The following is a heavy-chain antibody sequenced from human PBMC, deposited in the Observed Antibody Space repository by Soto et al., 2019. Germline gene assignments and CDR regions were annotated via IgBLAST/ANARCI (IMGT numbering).Heavy chain of an antibody. V-gene: IGHV1-69*02. CDR2: IIPILGIA. J-gene: IGHJ5*02. D-gene: IGHD1-26*01. Sequence: QVQLVQSGAEVKKPGSSVKVSCKASGGTFSSYTISWVRQAPGQGLEWMGRIIPILGIANYAQKFQGRVTITADKSTSTAYRELSSLRSEDTAVYYCARVGIGGAPWGFDPWGQGTLVTVSS. CDR3: ARVGIGGAPWGFDP. CDR1: GGTFSSYT.